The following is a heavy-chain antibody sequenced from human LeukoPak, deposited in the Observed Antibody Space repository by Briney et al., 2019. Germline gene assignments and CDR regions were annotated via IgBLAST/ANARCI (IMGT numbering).Heavy chain of an antibody. J-gene: IGHJ2*01. Sequence: GASVKVSCKASGYTFTSYDINWVRQATGQGLEWMGWMNPNSGNTGYAQKFQGRVTMTRNTSISTAYMELSSLRSEDTAVYYCARGDAAVTTEWYFDLWGRGTLVTVSS. D-gene: IGHD4-11*01. CDR2: MNPNSGNT. V-gene: IGHV1-8*01. CDR1: GYTFTSYD. CDR3: ARGDAAVTTEWYFDL.